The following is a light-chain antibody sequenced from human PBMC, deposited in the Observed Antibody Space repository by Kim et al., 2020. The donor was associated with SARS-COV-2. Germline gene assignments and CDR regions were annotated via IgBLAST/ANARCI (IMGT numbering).Light chain of an antibody. Sequence: SVSPGKRAPLSCRASQSVSTNLAWYQQKPGQAPRLLISGASTRATGVPARFSGSGSGTEFTLTISSLQSEDFAVYYCQQYNDWWTFGQGTKVDIK. V-gene: IGKV3-15*01. J-gene: IGKJ1*01. CDR2: GAS. CDR3: QQYNDWWT. CDR1: QSVSTN.